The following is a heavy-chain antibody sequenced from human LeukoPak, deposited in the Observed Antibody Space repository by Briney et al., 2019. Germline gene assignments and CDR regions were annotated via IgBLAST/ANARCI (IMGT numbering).Heavy chain of an antibody. J-gene: IGHJ4*02. CDR2: IWYDGSNK. CDR1: GFTFSSYG. V-gene: IGHV3-33*01. D-gene: IGHD3-3*01. Sequence: PGRSLRLSCAASGFTFSSYGMHWVRQAPGKGLEWVAVIWYDGSNKYYADSVKGRFTISRDNSKNTLYLQMNSLRAEDTAVYYCARDLRITIGELDYWGQGTLVTVYS. CDR3: ARDLRITIGELDY.